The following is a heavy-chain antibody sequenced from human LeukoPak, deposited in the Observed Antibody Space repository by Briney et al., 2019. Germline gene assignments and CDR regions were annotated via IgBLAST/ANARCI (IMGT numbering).Heavy chain of an antibody. Sequence: GGSLRLSCAAPGFTFSNYDMHWVRQAPGKGLEWVAVISYDGTNKYYADSVKGRFTISRDNSKSTLYLQMNSLRAEDTAVYYCAKENDFVYWGQGTLVTVSS. CDR3: AKENDFVY. D-gene: IGHD3-3*01. CDR1: GFTFSNYD. J-gene: IGHJ4*02. CDR2: ISYDGTNK. V-gene: IGHV3-30*18.